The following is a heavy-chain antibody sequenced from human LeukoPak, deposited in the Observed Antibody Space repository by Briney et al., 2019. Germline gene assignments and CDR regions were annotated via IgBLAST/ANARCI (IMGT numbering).Heavy chain of an antibody. J-gene: IGHJ4*02. Sequence: GGSLRLSCAASGFTFSSYGMHWVRQAPGKGLEWVAVISYDGSDKYSADSVKGRFTISRDNSKNTLYLQMNSLRAEDTAVYYCARAPLYRPNDYWGQGTLVTVSS. D-gene: IGHD1-26*01. V-gene: IGHV3-30*03. CDR3: ARAPLYRPNDY. CDR2: ISYDGSDK. CDR1: GFTFSSYG.